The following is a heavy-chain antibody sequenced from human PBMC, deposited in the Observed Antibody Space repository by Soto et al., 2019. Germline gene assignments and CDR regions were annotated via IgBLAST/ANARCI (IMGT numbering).Heavy chain of an antibody. CDR2: ISGSGGST. Sequence: GGSLRLSCAASGFTFSSYAMSWVRQAPGKGLEWVSAISGSGGSTYYADSAKGRFTVSRDNAKNSLYLQMNSLRAEDTAVYYCASLSATAVYDYVWGSYRQHDYWGQGTLVTVSS. V-gene: IGHV3-23*01. D-gene: IGHD3-16*02. CDR1: GFTFSSYA. CDR3: ASLSATAVYDYVWGSYRQHDY. J-gene: IGHJ4*02.